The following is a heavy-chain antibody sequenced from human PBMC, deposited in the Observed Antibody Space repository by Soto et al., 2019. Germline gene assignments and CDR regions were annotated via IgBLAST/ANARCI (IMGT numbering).Heavy chain of an antibody. CDR1: GGTFSSYA. J-gene: IGHJ6*02. D-gene: IGHD3-10*01. CDR2: IIPIFGTA. CDR3: ARDGESPYYYYGMDV. V-gene: IGHV1-69*06. Sequence: ASVKVSCKASGGTFSSYAISWVRQAPGQGLEWMGGIIPIFGTANYAQKFQGRATITADKSTRTAYMELSSLRSEDTAVYYCARDGESPYYYYGMDVWGQGTTVTV.